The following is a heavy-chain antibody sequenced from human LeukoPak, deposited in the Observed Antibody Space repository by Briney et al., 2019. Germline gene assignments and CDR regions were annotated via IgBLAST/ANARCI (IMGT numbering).Heavy chain of an antibody. CDR2: IIPTFGTA. D-gene: IGHD5-12*01. Sequence: SVKVSCKASGGTFSSYAISWVRQAPGQGLEWMGGIIPTFGTANYAQKFQGRVTITADESTSTAYMELSSLRSEDTAVYYCARDSAQNDYDAFDIWGQGTMVTVSS. CDR3: ARDSAQNDYDAFDI. CDR1: GGTFSSYA. V-gene: IGHV1-69*01. J-gene: IGHJ3*02.